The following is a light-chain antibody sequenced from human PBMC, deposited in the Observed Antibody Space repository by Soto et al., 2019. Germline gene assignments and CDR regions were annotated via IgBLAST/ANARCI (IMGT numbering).Light chain of an antibody. CDR1: SGGVGGYDY. V-gene: IGLV2-14*01. Sequence: QSALTQSASVAGSPGQSISSACTGTSGGVGGYDYVSWYQQHPGKVPKLIIYEVIKRPSGVSHRFSGSKSGNTASLTISGLQTEDEADYYCSSYTTSSALVFGGGTKVTVL. J-gene: IGLJ2*01. CDR2: EVI. CDR3: SSYTTSSALV.